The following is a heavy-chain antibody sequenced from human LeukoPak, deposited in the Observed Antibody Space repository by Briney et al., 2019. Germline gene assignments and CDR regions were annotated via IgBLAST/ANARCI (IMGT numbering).Heavy chain of an antibody. CDR2: IYYSGST. CDR3: ARHALERRLSGVDY. Sequence: SETLSLTCTVSGGSMSPYHWGWIRQPPGKGLEWTGYIYYSGSTNYNPSLKSRVTISVDTSKNQFSLKLSSVTAADTAVYYCARHALERRLSGVDYWGQGTLVTVSS. D-gene: IGHD1-1*01. CDR1: GGSMSPYH. V-gene: IGHV4-59*08. J-gene: IGHJ4*02.